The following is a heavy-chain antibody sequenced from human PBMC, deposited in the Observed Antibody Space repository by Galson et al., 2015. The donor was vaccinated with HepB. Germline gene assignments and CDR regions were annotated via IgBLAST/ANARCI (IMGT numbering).Heavy chain of an antibody. CDR1: GGTFSSYA. D-gene: IGHD3-10*01. J-gene: IGHJ4*02. CDR3: ARGSPYGSGTPLLDY. Sequence: SVKVSCKASGGTFSSYAISWVRQAPGQGLEWMGRIIPILGIANYAQKLQGRVTMTTDTSTSTAYMELRSLRSDDTAVYYCARGSPYGSGTPLLDYWGQGTLVTVSS. V-gene: IGHV1-69*04. CDR2: IIPILGIA.